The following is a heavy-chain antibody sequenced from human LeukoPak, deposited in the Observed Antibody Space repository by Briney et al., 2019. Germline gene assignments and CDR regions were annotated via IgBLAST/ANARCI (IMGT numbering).Heavy chain of an antibody. CDR2: ISHDGTKK. V-gene: IGHV3-30*04. D-gene: IGHD5-18*01. CDR3: ARGDLIQLWSPSFDP. CDR1: GLIFSDYP. Sequence: GGPLRLSCAASGLIFSDYPIHWVRQAPGKGLEWVAVISHDGTKKYYADSVKGRFIISRDNPKNTVFLQMNSLRNEDTAVYYCARGDLIQLWSPSFDPWGQGTLVTVSS. J-gene: IGHJ5*02.